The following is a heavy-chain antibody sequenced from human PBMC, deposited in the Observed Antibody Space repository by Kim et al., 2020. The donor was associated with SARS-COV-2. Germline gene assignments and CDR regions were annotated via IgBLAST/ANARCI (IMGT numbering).Heavy chain of an antibody. D-gene: IGHD6-13*01. Sequence: YLKSRVTISVDTSKNQFSLKLSSGTAADTAVYYCARVRAAAGSYYYGMDVWGQGTTVTVSS. V-gene: IGHV4-59*01. J-gene: IGHJ6*02. CDR3: ARVRAAAGSYYYGMDV.